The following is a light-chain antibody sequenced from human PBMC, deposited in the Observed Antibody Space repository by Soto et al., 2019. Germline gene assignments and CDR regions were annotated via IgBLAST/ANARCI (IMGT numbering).Light chain of an antibody. Sequence: ESVLTQSPGTLSVSPGERATLSCRAIQSVSSNYLTWYQQKPGQAPRLLIYSTSTRATGIPDRFSGSGSGTDFTLTISSLQSEDFAVYYCQQYNNWPPLTFGGGTKVDIK. CDR3: QQYNNWPPLT. CDR2: STS. CDR1: QSVSSN. J-gene: IGKJ4*01. V-gene: IGKV3D-15*01.